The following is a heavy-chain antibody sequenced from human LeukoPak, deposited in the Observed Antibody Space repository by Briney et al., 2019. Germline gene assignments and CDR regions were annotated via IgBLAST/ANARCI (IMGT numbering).Heavy chain of an antibody. Sequence: ASEKVSCKASGYTFTGYYMHWVRQAPGQGLEWMGWINPNSGGTNYAQKFQGRVTMTRDTSISTAYMELSRLRSDDTAVYYCARGGGIFGVVIGAYWGQGTLVTVSS. J-gene: IGHJ4*02. CDR3: ARGGGIFGVVIGAY. V-gene: IGHV1-2*02. CDR2: INPNSGGT. CDR1: GYTFTGYY. D-gene: IGHD3-3*01.